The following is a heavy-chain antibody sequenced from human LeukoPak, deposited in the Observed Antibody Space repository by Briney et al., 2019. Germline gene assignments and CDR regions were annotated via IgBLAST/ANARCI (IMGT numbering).Heavy chain of an antibody. J-gene: IGHJ3*02. CDR1: GASISSYY. Sequence: PSETLSLTCTVSGASISSYYWSWLRQHPGKGLEWIGYIYYSGSTYYNPSLKSRVTISVDTSKNQFSLKLSSVTVADTAVYYCGREGGARLGGGAFDIWGQGTMVTVSS. CDR3: GREGGARLGGGAFDI. CDR2: IYYSGST. V-gene: IGHV4-59*06. D-gene: IGHD3-16*01.